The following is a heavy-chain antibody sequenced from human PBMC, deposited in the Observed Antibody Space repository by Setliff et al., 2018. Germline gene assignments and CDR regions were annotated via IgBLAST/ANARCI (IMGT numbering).Heavy chain of an antibody. CDR2: NSA. D-gene: IGHD3-22*01. V-gene: IGHV1-18*01. CDR3: ARAHRYFSDTSGYFYDQGRSAFDV. Sequence: ASVKVSCKTSGYTFTNFGINWVRQAPGQGLEWMGWNSAYAQKFQGRIIMTTDTSTSTAYMELKSLRPDDTAVYYCARAHRYFSDTSGYFYDQGRSAFDVWGQGTMVTVSS. J-gene: IGHJ3*01. CDR1: GYTFTNFG.